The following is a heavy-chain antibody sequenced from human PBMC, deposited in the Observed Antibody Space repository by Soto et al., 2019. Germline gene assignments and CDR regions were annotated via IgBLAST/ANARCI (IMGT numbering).Heavy chain of an antibody. J-gene: IGHJ4*02. CDR2: IYYSGST. V-gene: IGHV4-31*03. D-gene: IGHD3-22*01. CDR1: GGSISSGGYY. Sequence: QVQLQESGPGLVKPSQTLSLTCTVSGGSISSGGYYWSWIRQHPGKGLEWIGYIYYSGSTYHNPSLKSRVTISVDTSKNQFSLKLSSVTAADTAVYYCARFGYSTNIGIDYWGQGTLVTVSS. CDR3: ARFGYSTNIGIDY.